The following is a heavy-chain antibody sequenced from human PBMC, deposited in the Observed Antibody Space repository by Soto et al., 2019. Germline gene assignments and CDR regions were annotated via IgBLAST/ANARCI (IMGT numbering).Heavy chain of an antibody. J-gene: IGHJ3*02. CDR3: ARVLTDIVLISASSAFDI. Sequence: SETLSLTCAVYGGSFSGYYWSWIRQPPGKGLEWIGEINHSGGTNYNPSLKSPVPISVDTSKNQFSLKLSSVTAADTAVYYCARVLTDIVLISASSAFDIWGQGTMVTVSS. CDR2: INHSGGT. CDR1: GGSFSGYY. V-gene: IGHV4-34*01. D-gene: IGHD2-8*01.